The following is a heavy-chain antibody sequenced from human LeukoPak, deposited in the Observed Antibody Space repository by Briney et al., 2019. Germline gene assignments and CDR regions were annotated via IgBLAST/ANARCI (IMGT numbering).Heavy chain of an antibody. D-gene: IGHD6-19*01. CDR3: ARDSGYSSAWYANYFDY. CDR1: GFTFSNYA. J-gene: IGHJ4*02. CDR2: ISGSGATT. V-gene: IGHV3-23*01. Sequence: GGSLRLSCAASGFTFSNYAMSWARQAPGKGLEWVSAISGSGATTFYADSVKGRFTISGDNSKNTLYLQMNSLRAEDTAVYYCARDSGYSSAWYANYFDYWGQGTLVTVSS.